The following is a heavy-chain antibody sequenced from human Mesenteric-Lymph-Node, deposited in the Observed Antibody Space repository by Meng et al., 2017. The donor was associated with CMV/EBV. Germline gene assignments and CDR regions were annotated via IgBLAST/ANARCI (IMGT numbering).Heavy chain of an antibody. CDR2: INDSGSI. V-gene: IGHV4-34*01. J-gene: IGHJ4*02. CDR1: GGSFSDYY. Sequence: SETLSLTCAVYGGSFSDYYWPWIRQSPEKGLEWIGEINDSGSINYNPSLRSRVSISVDTSKNQFSLKLSSVTAADTAVYYCARETGIAVAGTFDYWGQGTLVTVSS. D-gene: IGHD6-19*01. CDR3: ARETGIAVAGTFDY.